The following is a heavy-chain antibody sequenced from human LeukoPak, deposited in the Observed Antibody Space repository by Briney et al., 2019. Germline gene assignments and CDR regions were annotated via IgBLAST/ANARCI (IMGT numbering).Heavy chain of an antibody. CDR3: ARVGVAGVTLDFDV. CDR1: GGSITSHY. V-gene: IGHV4-59*11. CDR2: IFHTGST. Sequence: SENLSLTCTVSGGSITSHYWSCIRQPPGQGLEWIGYIFHTGSTSYNPSLKSRVTMSVDTSKNQISLKLSSVTAADTAEYYCARVGVAGVTLDFDVWGQGTMVTVSS. J-gene: IGHJ3*01. D-gene: IGHD2-15*01.